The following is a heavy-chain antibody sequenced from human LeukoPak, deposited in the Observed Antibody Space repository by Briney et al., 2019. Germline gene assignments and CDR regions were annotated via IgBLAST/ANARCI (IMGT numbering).Heavy chain of an antibody. Sequence: ASVKISCKRSGYTFINHYIHWVRQAPGQGLEWMGVIRPTDGSTSYAQNFQGRLSMTSDTSTSTAYMELSSLRSEDTAIYYCTRTINSWFDPWGQGTPVSVSS. CDR3: TRTINSWFDP. V-gene: IGHV1-46*01. CDR2: IRPTDGST. CDR1: GYTFINHY. J-gene: IGHJ5*02. D-gene: IGHD3-9*01.